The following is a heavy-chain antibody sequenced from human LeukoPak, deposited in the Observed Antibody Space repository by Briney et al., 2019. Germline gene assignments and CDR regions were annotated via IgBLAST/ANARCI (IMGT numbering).Heavy chain of an antibody. CDR3: ARGLGSTGKFDY. J-gene: IGHJ4*02. CDR1: GYTFTEYY. D-gene: IGHD1-26*01. Sequence: ASVKVSCKASGYTFTEYYMHWVRQAPGQGLDWMGIINPSGGSTYYAQKFQGRVTMTRDTSTSTVYLEVSSLRSEDTAVYYCARGLGSTGKFDYWGQGTLVTVSS. CDR2: INPSGGST. V-gene: IGHV1-46*01.